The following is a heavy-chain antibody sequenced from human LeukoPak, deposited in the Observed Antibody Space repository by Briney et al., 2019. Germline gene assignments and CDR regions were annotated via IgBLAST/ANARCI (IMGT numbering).Heavy chain of an antibody. CDR2: LSYDGRDI. CDR3: ESVRGHSSAEGMDV. D-gene: IGHD3-22*01. V-gene: IGHV3-30*04. J-gene: IGHJ6*02. CDR1: GFTFSRYA. Sequence: GGSLRLSCSASGFTFSRYAMHWVRQAPGKGLEWVAGLSYDGRDIYYADSVKGRFTISRDNSKNTLFLQMNSLRGEDTAVFYCESVRGHSSAEGMDVWGQGTTVTVSS.